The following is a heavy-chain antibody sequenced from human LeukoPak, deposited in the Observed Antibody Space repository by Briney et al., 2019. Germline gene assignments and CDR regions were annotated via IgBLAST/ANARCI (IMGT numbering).Heavy chain of an antibody. CDR1: GFTFSSYS. CDR2: ISSSSSYI. Sequence: GSLRLSCAASGFTFSSYSMNWVRQAPGKGLEWVSSISSSSSYIYYADSVKGRFTISRDNAKNSLYLQMNSLGAEDTAVYYCARGPAANSGNYYVGDYWGQGTLVTVSS. J-gene: IGHJ4*02. CDR3: ARGPAANSGNYYVGDY. V-gene: IGHV3-21*01. D-gene: IGHD1-26*01.